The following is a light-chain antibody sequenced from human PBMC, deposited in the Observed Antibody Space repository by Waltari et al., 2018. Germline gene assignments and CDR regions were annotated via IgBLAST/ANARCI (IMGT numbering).Light chain of an antibody. CDR3: LQSSQWPYA. CDR1: QSLVQSDGSIF. Sequence: DVVMTQSPLSLAVTLGQPASISCWSSQSLVQSDGSIFLNWFHQKPGQSPRRLIYKDSNREAGVPDRCSGSGSGTDFTLKISRVEAEDVGIYYCLQSSQWPYAFGQGTKLEIK. V-gene: IGKV2-30*02. J-gene: IGKJ2*01. CDR2: KDS.